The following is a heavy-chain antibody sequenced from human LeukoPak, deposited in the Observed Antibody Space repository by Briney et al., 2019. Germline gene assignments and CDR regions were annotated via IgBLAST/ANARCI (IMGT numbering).Heavy chain of an antibody. D-gene: IGHD3-22*01. J-gene: IGHJ3*02. CDR1: GFIFGDYA. CDR3: TRSPDYYDSIGMLFDI. Sequence: GRSLRLSCTASGFIFGDYAMSWFRQAPGKGLEWVGFIRSKAYGGTTEYAASVKGRFTISRDDSKSIAYLQMNSLKTEDTAVYYCTRSPDYYDSIGMLFDIWGQGTMVTVSS. V-gene: IGHV3-49*03. CDR2: IRSKAYGGTT.